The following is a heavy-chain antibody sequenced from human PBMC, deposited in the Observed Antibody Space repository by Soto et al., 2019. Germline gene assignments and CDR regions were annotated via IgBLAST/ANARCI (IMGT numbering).Heavy chain of an antibody. D-gene: IGHD6-19*01. J-gene: IGHJ3*01. CDR3: ARPQGSGWRFTGLEF. CDR1: GGTFGRNA. V-gene: IGHV1-69*01. CDR2: IIPMFDTT. Sequence: QVVLVQSGAEVKNPGSSVKVSCKASGGTFGRNAINWVRQAPGQGLEWMGGIIPMFDTTNHSQKFRDRILITADESTNTAYLELKTLRPEDTATYYCARPQGSGWRFTGLEFWGQGTKVPVSS.